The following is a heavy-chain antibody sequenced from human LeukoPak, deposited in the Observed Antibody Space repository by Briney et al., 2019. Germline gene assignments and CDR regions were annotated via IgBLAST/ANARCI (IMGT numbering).Heavy chain of an antibody. Sequence: GGSLRLSCAASGFTFGTYAMTWVRQAPGKGLEWVSAIGGSGRSTYYADSVKGRFTISRDNSKNALYLQMDSLRVEDTAVYYCAKNSAWTTVTTGLSYWGQGTLVTVSS. V-gene: IGHV3-23*01. D-gene: IGHD4-17*01. CDR1: GFTFGTYA. CDR2: IGGSGRST. J-gene: IGHJ4*02. CDR3: AKNSAWTTVTTGLSY.